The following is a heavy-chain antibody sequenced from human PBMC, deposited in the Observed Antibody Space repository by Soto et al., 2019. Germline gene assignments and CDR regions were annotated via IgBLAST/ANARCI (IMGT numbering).Heavy chain of an antibody. D-gene: IGHD6-13*01. CDR2: ISSSGSTI. V-gene: IGHV3-48*03. J-gene: IGHJ6*02. Sequence: PGGSLRLSCAASGFTFSSYEMNWVRQAPGKGLEWVSYISSSGSTIYYADSVKGRFTISRDNAKNSLYLQMNSLRAEDTAVYYCARDYSSSWLYGMDVWGQGTTVTVS. CDR3: ARDYSSSWLYGMDV. CDR1: GFTFSSYE.